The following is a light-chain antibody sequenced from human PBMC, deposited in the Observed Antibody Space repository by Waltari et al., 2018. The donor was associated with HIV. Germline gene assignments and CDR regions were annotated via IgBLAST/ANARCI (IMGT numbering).Light chain of an antibody. CDR3: CSYAGSSTWV. Sequence: QSALTQPASVSGSPGQSITISCTGTSSEVESYNFVSWYQQHPGKAPKLMIYEVTKRPSGVSNRFSGSKSGNTASLTISGLQAEDEADYYCCSYAGSSTWVFGGGTKLTVL. CDR2: EVT. V-gene: IGLV2-23*02. CDR1: SSEVESYNF. J-gene: IGLJ3*02.